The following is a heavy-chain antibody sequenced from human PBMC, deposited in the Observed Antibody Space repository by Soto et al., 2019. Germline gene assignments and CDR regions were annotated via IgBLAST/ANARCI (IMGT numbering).Heavy chain of an antibody. D-gene: IGHD1-20*01. Sequence: ASVKVSCRASGYAFTSYGISWLRQAPGQGLEWMGWISAYNGNTNYAQKLQGRVTMTTDTSTSTAYMELRSLRSDDTAVYYCARVINPQARYYYGMDVWGQGTTVTVSS. CDR1: GYAFTSYG. V-gene: IGHV1-18*01. CDR2: ISAYNGNT. J-gene: IGHJ6*02. CDR3: ARVINPQARYYYGMDV.